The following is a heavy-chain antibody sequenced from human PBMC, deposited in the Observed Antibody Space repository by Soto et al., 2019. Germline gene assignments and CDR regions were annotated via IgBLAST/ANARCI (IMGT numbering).Heavy chain of an antibody. Sequence: ASVKVSCKASGYTFINYGVSWVRQAPGQGLEWMGWINTYNFNTSYAQKLQGRVTLTTDTSTSTAYMELRSLRSDDTAVYYCAKVQEKWSTLLDYWGQGTLVTVSS. V-gene: IGHV1-18*01. D-gene: IGHD2-15*01. J-gene: IGHJ4*02. CDR3: AKVQEKWSTLLDY. CDR1: GYTFINYG. CDR2: INTYNFNT.